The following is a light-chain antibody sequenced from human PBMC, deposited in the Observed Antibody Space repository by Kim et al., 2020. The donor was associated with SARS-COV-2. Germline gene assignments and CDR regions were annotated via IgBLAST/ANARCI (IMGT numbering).Light chain of an antibody. Sequence: DIQMTQSPSSVSASVGDRVTITCRASQGISSLLAWYQQKPEKAPKLLVYAASTLQSGVPSRFSGSGSGTDFTLTISGLQPEDLATYYCQQAHSSPITFGQGTRLEIK. CDR2: AAS. CDR3: QQAHSSPIT. CDR1: QGISSL. V-gene: IGKV1-12*01. J-gene: IGKJ5*01.